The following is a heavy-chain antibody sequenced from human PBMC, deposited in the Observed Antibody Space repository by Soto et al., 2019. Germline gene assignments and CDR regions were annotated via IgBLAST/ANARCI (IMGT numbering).Heavy chain of an antibody. Sequence: PGGSLRLSCAASGFTFSSYAMSWFRQAAGKGLEWVSAISGSGGSTYYADSVKGRFTISRDNSKNTLYLQMNSLRAEDTAVYYCAKGITIFGVVAYSPFFDYYYYGMDVWGQGTTVTVSS. CDR1: GFTFSSYA. D-gene: IGHD3-3*01. CDR3: AKGITIFGVVAYSPFFDYYYYGMDV. V-gene: IGHV3-23*01. J-gene: IGHJ6*02. CDR2: ISGSGGST.